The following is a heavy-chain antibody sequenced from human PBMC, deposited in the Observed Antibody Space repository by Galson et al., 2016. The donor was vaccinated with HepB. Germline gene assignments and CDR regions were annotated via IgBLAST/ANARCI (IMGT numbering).Heavy chain of an antibody. CDR3: VQGSTAPAV. CDR1: GFTFSGHN. Sequence: SLRLSCAASGFTFSGHNMHWVRQAPGKGLEVVSSISRSGDSTDYADSVKGRFTISRDNSKNTLSLQMNSLTADDTAIYYCVQGSTAPAVWGKGTTVTVSS. V-gene: IGHV3-23*01. D-gene: IGHD1-26*01. CDR2: ISRSGDST. J-gene: IGHJ6*04.